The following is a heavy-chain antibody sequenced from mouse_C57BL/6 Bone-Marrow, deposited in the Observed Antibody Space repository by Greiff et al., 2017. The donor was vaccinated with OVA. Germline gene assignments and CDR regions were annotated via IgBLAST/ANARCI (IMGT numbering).Heavy chain of an antibody. V-gene: IGHV5-15*01. CDR2: ISNLAYSI. CDR1: GFTFSDYG. CDR3: ARHAGLRRPCYWYFDV. D-gene: IGHD2-4*01. Sequence: EVKLMESGGGLVQPGGSLKLSCAASGFTFSDYGMAWVRQAPRKGPEWVAFISNLAYSIYYADTVTGRFTISRENAKNTLYLEMSSLRSEDTAMYYCARHAGLRRPCYWYFDVWGTGTTVTVSS. J-gene: IGHJ1*03.